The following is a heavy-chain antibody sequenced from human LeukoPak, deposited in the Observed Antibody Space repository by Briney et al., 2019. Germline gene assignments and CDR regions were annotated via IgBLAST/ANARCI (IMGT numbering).Heavy chain of an antibody. V-gene: IGHV4-31*03. J-gene: IGHJ4*02. CDR3: ARWGSITTARSDY. CDR2: IYYSGST. CDR1: AGSISSGGYY. Sequence: SETLSLTCTVSAGSISSGGYYWSWIRQHPGKGLEWIGYIYYSGSTYYNPSLKSRVTISVDTSKNQFSLELSSVTAADTDVYYCARWGSITTARSDYWGQGTLVTVSS. D-gene: IGHD3-16*01.